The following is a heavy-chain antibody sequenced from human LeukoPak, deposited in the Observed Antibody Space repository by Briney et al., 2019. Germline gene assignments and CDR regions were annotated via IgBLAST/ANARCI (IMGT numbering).Heavy chain of an antibody. Sequence: GESLKISCKPSGYSFTNYWIGWVRQMPGKGLEWMGIIYPGDSHVIYSPSFQGQVTISADKSISTAYLQWSSLKASDTAMYYCARRRDLYSGSYYPFDYWGQGTLVTVSS. D-gene: IGHD1-26*01. J-gene: IGHJ4*02. CDR1: GYSFTNYW. CDR2: IYPGDSHV. V-gene: IGHV5-51*01. CDR3: ARRRDLYSGSYYPFDY.